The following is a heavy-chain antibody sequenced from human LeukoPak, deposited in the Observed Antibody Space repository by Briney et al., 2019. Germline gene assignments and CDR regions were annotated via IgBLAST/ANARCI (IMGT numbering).Heavy chain of an antibody. CDR2: ISYDGSNK. Sequence: PGGSLRLSCAASGFSFSNYGMHWVRQAPGKGLEWVAVISYDGSNKYYADSVKGRFTISRDNSKSTMYLQMNSLRAEDTAAYYCATSPTYYYDSSGYYPYYGGQGTLVTVSS. CDR3: ATSPTYYYDSSGYYPYY. D-gene: IGHD3-22*01. J-gene: IGHJ4*02. V-gene: IGHV3-30*03. CDR1: GFSFSNYG.